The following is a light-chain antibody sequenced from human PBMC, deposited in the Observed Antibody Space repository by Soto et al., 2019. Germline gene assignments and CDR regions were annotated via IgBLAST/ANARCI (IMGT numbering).Light chain of an antibody. CDR1: QSVSNN. Sequence: ELVLTQSPATLSVSPGERAALSCRASQSVSNNLAWYQQKPGQPPRLLIFGASTRATGIPARFSGSGSEAEFALTISNLQSEDFAVYYCQQYSVWPLTFGGGTKVDIK. CDR2: GAS. J-gene: IGKJ4*01. CDR3: QQYSVWPLT. V-gene: IGKV3D-15*01.